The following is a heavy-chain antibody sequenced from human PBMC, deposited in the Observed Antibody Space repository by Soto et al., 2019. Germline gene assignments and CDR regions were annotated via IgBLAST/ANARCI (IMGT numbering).Heavy chain of an antibody. J-gene: IGHJ3*02. CDR2: INPSGGST. Sequence: ASVKVSCKASGYTFTSYYMHWVRQAPGQGLEWMGIINPSGGSTSYAQKFQGRVTMTRDTSTSTVYMQLSSLTSEDTAVYYCARDRKNWYYATHDAFYIWGQGTMVTVSS. CDR3: ARDRKNWYYATHDAFYI. CDR1: GYTFTSYY. D-gene: IGHD1-7*01. V-gene: IGHV1-46*01.